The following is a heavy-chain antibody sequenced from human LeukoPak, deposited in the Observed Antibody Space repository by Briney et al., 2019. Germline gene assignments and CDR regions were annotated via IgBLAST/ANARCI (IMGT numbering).Heavy chain of an antibody. Sequence: GGSLRLSCAASGFTFSSYAMSWVRQAPGKGLEWVSAISGSGGSTYYADSVKGRFTISRDNSKDTLYLQMNSLRAEDTAVYYCAKGLESSGWFEDYFDYWGQGTLVTVSS. D-gene: IGHD6-19*01. J-gene: IGHJ4*02. CDR1: GFTFSSYA. CDR2: ISGSGGST. V-gene: IGHV3-23*01. CDR3: AKGLESSGWFEDYFDY.